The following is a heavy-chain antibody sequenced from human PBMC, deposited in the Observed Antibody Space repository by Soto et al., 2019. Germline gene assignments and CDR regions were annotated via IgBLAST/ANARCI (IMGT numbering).Heavy chain of an antibody. CDR2: IIPIFGTA. CDR3: ARDRKQQLVLDYYYYGMDV. CDR1: GGTFSSYA. Sequence: SVKVSWKASGGTFSSYAISLVRQAPGQGLEWMGGIIPIFGTANYAQKFQGRVTITADESTSTAYRELSSLRSEDTAVYYCARDRKQQLVLDYYYYGMDVWGQGTTVTVSS. J-gene: IGHJ6*02. D-gene: IGHD6-13*01. V-gene: IGHV1-69*13.